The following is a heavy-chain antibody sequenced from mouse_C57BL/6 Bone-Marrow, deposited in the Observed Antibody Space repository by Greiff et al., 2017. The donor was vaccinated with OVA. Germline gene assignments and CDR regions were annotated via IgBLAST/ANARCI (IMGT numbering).Heavy chain of an antibody. CDR1: GFTFSSYG. CDR3: ARHNLFAY. Sequence: EVQRVESGGDLVKPGGSLKLSCAASGFTFSSYGMSWVRQTPDKRLEWVATISSGGSYTYYPDSVKGRFTISRDNAKNTLYLQMSSLKSEDTAMYYCARHNLFAYWGQGTLVTVSA. J-gene: IGHJ3*01. CDR2: ISSGGSYT. V-gene: IGHV5-6*01. D-gene: IGHD1-3*01.